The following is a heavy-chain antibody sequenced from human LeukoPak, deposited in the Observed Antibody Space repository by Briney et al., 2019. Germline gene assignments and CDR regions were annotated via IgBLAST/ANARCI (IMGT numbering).Heavy chain of an antibody. J-gene: IGHJ6*02. CDR1: GYTFTGYC. D-gene: IGHD6-6*01. Sequence: ASVKVSCKASGYTFTGYCMHWVRQAPGQGLEWMGWINPNSGGTNYAQKFQGRVTMTRDTSISTAYMELSRLRSDDTAVYYCATLGGIAARFDYYYGMDVWGQGTTVTVSS. CDR3: ATLGGIAARFDYYYGMDV. V-gene: IGHV1-2*02. CDR2: INPNSGGT.